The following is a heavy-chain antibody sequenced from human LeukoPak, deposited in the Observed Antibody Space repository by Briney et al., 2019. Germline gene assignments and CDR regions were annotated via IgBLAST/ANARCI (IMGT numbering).Heavy chain of an antibody. CDR3: AKERRFGAFDY. J-gene: IGHJ4*02. V-gene: IGHV3-30*04. CDR2: ISYDGSDK. CDR1: GFTFSLYT. Sequence: GGSLRLSCAASGFTFSLYTMHWVRQAPGKGLEWVAVISYDGSDKYYADSVKGRFTISRDNSKNTLYLQMNSLRAEDTAVYYCAKERRFGAFDYWGQGTLVTVSS. D-gene: IGHD3-10*01.